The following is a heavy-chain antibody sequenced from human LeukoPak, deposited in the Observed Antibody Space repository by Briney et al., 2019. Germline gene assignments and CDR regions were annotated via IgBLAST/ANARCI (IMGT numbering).Heavy chain of an antibody. CDR1: GGSISSSSYY. V-gene: IGHV4-39*07. CDR3: ARDSSGTLSGGGWFDP. Sequence: SETLSLTCTVSGGSISSSSYYWGWIRQPPGKGLEWIGSIYYTGSTSYNSSLKSRVTISVDTSKNQFSLKLNSVTAADTAVYYCARDSSGTLSGGGWFDPWGQGTLVTVSS. D-gene: IGHD6-19*01. CDR2: IYYTGST. J-gene: IGHJ5*02.